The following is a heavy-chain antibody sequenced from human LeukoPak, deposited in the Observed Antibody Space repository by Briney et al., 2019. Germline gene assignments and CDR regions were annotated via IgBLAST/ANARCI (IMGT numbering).Heavy chain of an antibody. CDR3: AREIVVVPSSYYYYYYGMDV. J-gene: IGHJ6*02. Sequence: ASVKVSCKASGYTFTGYYMHWVRQAPGQGLEWMGWINPNSGGTNYAQKFQGWVTMTRDTSISTAYMELSRLRSDDTAVYYCAREIVVVPSSYYYYYYGMDVWGQGTTVTVSS. V-gene: IGHV1-2*04. D-gene: IGHD2-2*01. CDR1: GYTFTGYY. CDR2: INPNSGGT.